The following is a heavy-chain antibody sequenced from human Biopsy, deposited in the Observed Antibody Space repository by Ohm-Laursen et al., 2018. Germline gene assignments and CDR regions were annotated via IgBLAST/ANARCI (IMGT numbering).Heavy chain of an antibody. J-gene: IGHJ1*01. CDR1: GDSITRPY. CDR3: ARGSNEYGGLYFPH. V-gene: IGHV4-59*11. Sequence: GTLSLTCTLSGDSITRPYWSWIRQSPEKGLEWIGHISHTGYTSYKSSLKSRVTISLDTSRKHFSLRLTSLAAADTAVYYCARGSNEYGGLYFPHWGQGTLVTVSS. CDR2: ISHTGYT. D-gene: IGHD4-23*01.